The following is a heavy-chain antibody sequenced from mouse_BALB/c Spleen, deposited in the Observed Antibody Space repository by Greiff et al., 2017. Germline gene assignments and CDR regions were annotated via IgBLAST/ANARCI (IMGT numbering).Heavy chain of an antibody. J-gene: IGHJ4*01. Sequence: EVHLVESGGGLVQPGGSRKLSCAASGFTFSSFGMHWVRQAPEKGLEWVAYISSGSSTIYYADTVKGRFTISRDNPKNTLFLQMTSLRSEDTAMYYCARSGPPYYGSSPYAMDYWGQGTSVTVSS. V-gene: IGHV5-17*02. D-gene: IGHD1-1*01. CDR1: GFTFSSFG. CDR3: ARSGPPYYGSSPYAMDY. CDR2: ISSGSSTI.